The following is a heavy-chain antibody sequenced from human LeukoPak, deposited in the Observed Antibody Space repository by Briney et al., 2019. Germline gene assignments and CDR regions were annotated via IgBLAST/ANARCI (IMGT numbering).Heavy chain of an antibody. J-gene: IGHJ4*02. V-gene: IGHV3-23*01. CDR2: ISGSGGST. CDR3: AKDPNYYGSGSYPPGY. D-gene: IGHD3-10*01. Sequence: GGSLRLSCAASGFTFSSYAMSWVRQAPGKGLEWVSAISGSGGSTYYADSVKGRFTISRDNSKNTLYLQMNSLRAEDTAVYYCAKDPNYYGSGSYPPGYRGQGTLVTVSS. CDR1: GFTFSSYA.